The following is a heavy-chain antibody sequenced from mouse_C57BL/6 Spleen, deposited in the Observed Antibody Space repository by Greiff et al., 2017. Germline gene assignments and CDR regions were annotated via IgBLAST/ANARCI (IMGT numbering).Heavy chain of an antibody. CDR3: ARMGDGDLYYFDY. CDR2: IYPSDSET. CDR1: GYTFTSYW. D-gene: IGHD2-13*01. V-gene: IGHV1-61*01. J-gene: IGHJ2*01. Sequence: QVQLQQPGAELVRPGSSVKLSCKASGYTFTSYWMDWVKQRPGQGLEWIGNIYPSDSETHYNQKFKDKATLTVDKSSSTAYMQLSSLTSEDSAFYYCARMGDGDLYYFDYWGQGTTLTVSS.